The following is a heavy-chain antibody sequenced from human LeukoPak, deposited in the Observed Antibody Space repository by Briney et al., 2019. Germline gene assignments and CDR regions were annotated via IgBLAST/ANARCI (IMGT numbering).Heavy chain of an antibody. CDR3: ARVVRRVVPAANWFDP. CDR1: GYTFTGYY. CDR2: INPNSGGT. V-gene: IGHV1-2*02. Sequence: ASVKVSCKASGYTFTGYYMHWVRQAPGQGLEWMGWINPNSGGTNYAQKFQGRVTMTRDTSISTAYMELSRLRSDDTAVYYCARVVRRVVPAANWFDPWGQGTLVTVSS. D-gene: IGHD2-2*01. J-gene: IGHJ5*02.